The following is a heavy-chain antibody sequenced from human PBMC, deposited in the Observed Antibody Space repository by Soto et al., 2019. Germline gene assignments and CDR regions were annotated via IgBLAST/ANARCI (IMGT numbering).Heavy chain of an antibody. V-gene: IGHV3-33*01. CDR1: GFIFSSYG. Sequence: VQLVESGGGVVQPGRSLTLSCAASGFIFSSYGMNWVRQAPGKGLQWVAVIWYDGSNTYYADSVKGRFTISRDNSKNTLYLQINSLRADDTAVYYCARGLRAAAGRDYFPYWGQGTLVTVSS. CDR2: IWYDGSNT. CDR3: ARGLRAAAGRDYFPY. D-gene: IGHD6-13*01. J-gene: IGHJ1*01.